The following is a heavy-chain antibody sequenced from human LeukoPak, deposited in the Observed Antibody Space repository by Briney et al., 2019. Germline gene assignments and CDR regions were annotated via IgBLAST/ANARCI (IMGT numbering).Heavy chain of an antibody. CDR3: AKGGYSSSSNLPDY. CDR2: ISWNSGSI. Sequence: GGSLRLSCAASGFTFDDYAMHWVRHAPGKGLEWVSGISWNSGSIGYADSVKGRFTISRDNAKNSLYLQMNGLRAEDMALYYCAKGGYSSSSNLPDYWGQGTLVTVSS. J-gene: IGHJ4*02. V-gene: IGHV3-9*03. CDR1: GFTFDDYA. D-gene: IGHD6-6*01.